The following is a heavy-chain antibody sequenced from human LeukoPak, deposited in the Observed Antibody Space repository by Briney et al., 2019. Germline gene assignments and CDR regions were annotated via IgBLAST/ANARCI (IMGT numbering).Heavy chain of an antibody. CDR2: IKPDGSEK. J-gene: IGHJ4*02. CDR3: ARGASY. V-gene: IGHV3-7*04. Sequence: PGGSLRLSCAVSGFTFSTYWMNWVRQAPGKGPEWVANIKPDGSEKFNVDSVKGRFTVSRDNAKNLLYLQMNSLRAEDTALYYCARGASYWGQGTLVTVSS. CDR1: GFTFSTYW.